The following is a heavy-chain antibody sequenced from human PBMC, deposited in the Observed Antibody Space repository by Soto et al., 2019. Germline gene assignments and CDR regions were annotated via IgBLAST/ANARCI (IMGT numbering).Heavy chain of an antibody. D-gene: IGHD5-12*01. J-gene: IGHJ2*01. CDR2: INHSGST. V-gene: IGHV4-34*01. CDR1: GGSFSGYY. CDR3: ARQGALRWLQNRFWYFDL. Sequence: PSETLSLTCAVYGGSFSGYYWSWIRQPPGKGLEWIGEINHSGSTYYNPSLKSRVTISVDTSKNQFSLKLSSVTAADTAVYYCARQGALRWLQNRFWYFDLWGRGTLLTVSS.